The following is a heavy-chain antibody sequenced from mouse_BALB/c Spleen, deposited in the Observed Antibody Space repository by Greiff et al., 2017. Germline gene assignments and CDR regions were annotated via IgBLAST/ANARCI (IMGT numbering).Heavy chain of an antibody. D-gene: IGHD4-1*01. V-gene: IGHV1S137*01. Sequence: LQESGAELVRPGVSVKISCKGSGYTFTDYAMHWVKQSHAKSLEWIGVISTYYGDASYNQKFKGKATMTVDKSSSTAYMELARLTSEDSAIYYCARDWDGVFAYWGQGTLVTVSA. J-gene: IGHJ3*01. CDR2: ISTYYGDA. CDR3: ARDWDGVFAY. CDR1: GYTFTDYA.